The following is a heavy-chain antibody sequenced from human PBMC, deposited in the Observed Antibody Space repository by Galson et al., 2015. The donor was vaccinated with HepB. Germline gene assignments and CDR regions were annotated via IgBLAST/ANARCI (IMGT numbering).Heavy chain of an antibody. CDR3: AKDGFYCSSTSCYLDY. D-gene: IGHD2-2*01. Sequence: SLRLSCAASGFTFSSYGMHWVRQAPGKGLEWVAVISYDGSNKYYADSVKGRFTISRDNSKNTLYLQMNSLRAEDTAVYYCAKDGFYCSSTSCYLDYWGQGTLVTVSS. J-gene: IGHJ4*02. V-gene: IGHV3-30*18. CDR1: GFTFSSYG. CDR2: ISYDGSNK.